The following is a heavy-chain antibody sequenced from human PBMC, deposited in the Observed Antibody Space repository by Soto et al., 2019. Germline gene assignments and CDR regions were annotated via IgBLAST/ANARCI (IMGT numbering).Heavy chain of an antibody. V-gene: IGHV4-30-4*01. Sequence: QGQLQESGPGLVKPSQTLSLTCSISGASISSDDYYWSCFRQPPGKGLEWIGYISYSGSTYYNPSLKSRITISVDTSKNQFSLILSSVTAADTAVFYCAREVNNYYGMDVWGQGTTVTVSS. CDR1: GASISSDDYY. J-gene: IGHJ6*02. CDR2: ISYSGST. CDR3: AREVNNYYGMDV.